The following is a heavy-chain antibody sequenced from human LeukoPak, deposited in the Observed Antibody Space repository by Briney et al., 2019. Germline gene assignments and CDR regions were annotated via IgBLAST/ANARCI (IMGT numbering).Heavy chain of an antibody. V-gene: IGHV3-30-3*01. J-gene: IGHJ5*02. D-gene: IGHD2-15*01. CDR3: ARDPRVVVAGDNWFDP. Sequence: GRSLRLSCAASGFTFSSYAMHWVRQAPGKGLEWVAVISYDGSNKYYADSVKGRFTISRDNSKNSLYLQMNSLRAEDTAVYYCARDPRVVVAGDNWFDPWGQGTLVTVSS. CDR2: ISYDGSNK. CDR1: GFTFSSYA.